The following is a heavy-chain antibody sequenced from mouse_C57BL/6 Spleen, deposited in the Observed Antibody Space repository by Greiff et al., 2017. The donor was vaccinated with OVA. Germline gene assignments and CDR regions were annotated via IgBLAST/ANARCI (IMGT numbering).Heavy chain of an antibody. CDR1: GFTFTDYY. Sequence: EVMLVESGGGLVQPGGSLTLSCAASGFTFTDYYMSWVRQPPGKALEWLGFIRNKANGYTTEYSASVKGQFTISRDNSQSILYLQMNALGAEDSSTYYCARYGGSSLCWYFDVWGTGTTVTVSS. J-gene: IGHJ1*03. CDR2: IRNKANGYTT. D-gene: IGHD1-1*01. CDR3: ARYGGSSLCWYFDV. V-gene: IGHV7-3*01.